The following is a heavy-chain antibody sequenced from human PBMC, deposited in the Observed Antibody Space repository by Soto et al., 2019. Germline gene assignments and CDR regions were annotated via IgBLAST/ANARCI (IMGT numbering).Heavy chain of an antibody. V-gene: IGHV1-18*01. D-gene: IGHD2-15*01. CDR1: GYIFINYG. Sequence: QVQLVQSGAEVKKPGASVKVSCKASGYIFINYGINWVRQAPGQGLEWMGWISAYNGNTNYAQKPQGXVXXXTXXSTSTAYMELRSLRSDDTAVYYCARAVGYYYGMDVWGQGTTVTVSS. CDR2: ISAYNGNT. J-gene: IGHJ6*02. CDR3: ARAVGYYYGMDV.